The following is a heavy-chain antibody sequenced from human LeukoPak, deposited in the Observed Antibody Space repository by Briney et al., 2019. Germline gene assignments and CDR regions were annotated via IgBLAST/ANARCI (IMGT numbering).Heavy chain of an antibody. CDR3: ARDRTGYIGYEGDPFDI. Sequence: PSETLSRTCIVSGGSTSGYYWSWIRQSAGKGLEWIGRIYTSGSTNYNPSLRSRVTMSVDTSKNQFSLKLTSLTAADTAVYYCARDRTGYIGYEGDPFDIWGQGTMVTVSS. D-gene: IGHD5-12*01. CDR2: IYTSGST. J-gene: IGHJ3*02. CDR1: GGSTSGYY. V-gene: IGHV4-4*07.